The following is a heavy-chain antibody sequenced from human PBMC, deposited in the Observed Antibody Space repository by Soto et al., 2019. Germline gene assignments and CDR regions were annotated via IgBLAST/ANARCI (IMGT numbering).Heavy chain of an antibody. V-gene: IGHV3-30-3*01. CDR1: GFTFSSYA. D-gene: IGHD2-21*02. CDR2: ISYDGSNK. J-gene: IGHJ6*02. Sequence: QVQLVESGGGVVQPGRSLRLSCAASGFTFSSYAMHWVRQAPGKGLEWVSIISYDGSNKYYADSVEGRFTISRDNSKNTLYLQMNSLRAEVTAVYYCASLVTAIRSFGVDVWGQGTTVTVSS. CDR3: ASLVTAIRSFGVDV.